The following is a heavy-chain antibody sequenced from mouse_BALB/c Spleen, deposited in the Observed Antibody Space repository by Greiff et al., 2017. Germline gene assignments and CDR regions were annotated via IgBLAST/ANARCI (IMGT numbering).Heavy chain of an antibody. Sequence: EVQGVESGGGLVQPGGSLRLSCATSGFTFTDYYMSWVRQPPGKALEWLGFIRNKANGYTTEYSASVKGRFTISRYNSQSILYLQMNTLRAEDSATYYCARDISDSWFAYWGQGTLVTVSA. J-gene: IGHJ3*01. CDR1: GFTFTDYY. CDR3: ARDISDSWFAY. V-gene: IGHV7-3*02. CDR2: IRNKANGYTT.